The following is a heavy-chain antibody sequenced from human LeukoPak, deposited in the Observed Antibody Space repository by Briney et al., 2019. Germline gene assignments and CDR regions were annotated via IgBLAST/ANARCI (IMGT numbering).Heavy chain of an antibody. D-gene: IGHD6-19*01. J-gene: IGHJ4*02. V-gene: IGHV1-8*01. CDR1: GYTFTSYD. Sequence: ASVKVSCKASGYTFTSYDINWVRQATGQGLERMGWMNPNSGNTGYAQKFQGRVTMTRNTSISTAYMELSSLRSEDTAVYYCARGFPAVAGFDYWGQGTLVTVSS. CDR2: MNPNSGNT. CDR3: ARGFPAVAGFDY.